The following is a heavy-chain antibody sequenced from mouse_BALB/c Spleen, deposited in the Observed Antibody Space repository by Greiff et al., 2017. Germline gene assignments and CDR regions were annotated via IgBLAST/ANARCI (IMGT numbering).Heavy chain of an antibody. CDR1: GFNIKDYY. V-gene: IGHV14-4*02. J-gene: IGHJ3*01. CDR2: IDPENGDT. D-gene: IGHD4-1*01. CDR3: NPLTGSDAY. Sequence: EVQLVESGAELVRSGASVKLSCTASGFNIKDYYMHWVKQRPEQGLEWIGWIDPENGDTEYAPKFQGKATMTADTSSNTAYLQLSSLTSEDTAVYYCNPLTGSDAYWGQGTLVTVSA.